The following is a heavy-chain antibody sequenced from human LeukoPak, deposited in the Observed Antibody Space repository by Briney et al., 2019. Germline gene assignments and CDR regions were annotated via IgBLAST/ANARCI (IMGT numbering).Heavy chain of an antibody. V-gene: IGHV3-23*01. J-gene: IGHJ4*02. D-gene: IGHD2-15*01. CDR1: GFNFGSCA. CDR3: ARDIVVVVAAHFDY. Sequence: GGSLRLSCAASGFNFGSCAMSWVRQGPGRGREGVSGISGNGGSTYYADSVKGRFTISRDNSKNTLYLQMNSLRAEDTAVYYCARDIVVVVAAHFDYWGQGTLVTVSS. CDR2: ISGNGGST.